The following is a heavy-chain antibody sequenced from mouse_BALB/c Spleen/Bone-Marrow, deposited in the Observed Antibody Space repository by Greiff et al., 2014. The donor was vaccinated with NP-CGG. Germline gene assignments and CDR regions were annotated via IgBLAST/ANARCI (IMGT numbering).Heavy chain of an antibody. CDR2: IDPGGGGT. CDR3: AREGYDNDGGRSMDY. D-gene: IGHD2-4*01. Sequence: QVQLKESGAELVRPGTSVKVSCKASGYAFTNYLIEWVKKRPGQGLEWIGLIDPGGGGTNYNEKFKGKATLTADKSSSTAYMQLSSLTSDDSAVYFCAREGYDNDGGRSMDYWGQGTSVTVSS. J-gene: IGHJ4*01. V-gene: IGHV1-54*01. CDR1: GYAFTNYL.